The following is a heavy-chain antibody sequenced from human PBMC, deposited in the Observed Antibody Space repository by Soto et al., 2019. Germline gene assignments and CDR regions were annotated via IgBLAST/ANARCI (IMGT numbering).Heavy chain of an antibody. D-gene: IGHD2-21*01. Sequence: QVQLQESGPGLVKPSQTLTLTCSVSGGSIDTGGFYWSWARQLPGKGLQWIGYNYYTGAPYYNPALKSRVVISLDTSANQFSLSLTSLTAADTAVYYCASGTFNDISFDSWGQGRLVTVSS. CDR2: NYYTGAP. CDR3: ASGTFNDISFDS. V-gene: IGHV4-31*03. J-gene: IGHJ4*02. CDR1: GGSIDTGGFY.